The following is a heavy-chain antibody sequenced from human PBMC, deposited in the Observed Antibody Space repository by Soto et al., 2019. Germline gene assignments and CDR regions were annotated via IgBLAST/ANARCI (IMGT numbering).Heavy chain of an antibody. V-gene: IGHV3-49*03. CDR3: TRDRAAAVNGYYYYYGMDV. Sequence: LRLSCTASGFTFGDYAMSWFRQAPVKGLEWVGFIRSKAYGGTTEYAASVKGRFTISRDDSKSIAYLQMNSLKTEDTAVYYCTRDRAAAVNGYYYYYGMDVWGQGTTDTVYS. J-gene: IGHJ6*02. D-gene: IGHD6-13*01. CDR1: GFTFGDYA. CDR2: IRSKAYGGTT.